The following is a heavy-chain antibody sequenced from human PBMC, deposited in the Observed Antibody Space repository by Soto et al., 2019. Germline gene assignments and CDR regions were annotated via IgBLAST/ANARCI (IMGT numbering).Heavy chain of an antibody. J-gene: IGHJ4*02. CDR3: ARDIGLSSSNYFDF. V-gene: IGHV3-11*05. D-gene: IGHD3-10*01. CDR2: ISGSTDYL. Sequence: PGGSLRLSCAASGFTFTDYYMSWLRQAPGQGLQWLSYISGSTDYLNYADSVKGRFTISRDNAKNLLYLQMTSLRADDTAVYYCARDIGLSSSNYFDFWGQGTLVTVSS. CDR1: GFTFTDYY.